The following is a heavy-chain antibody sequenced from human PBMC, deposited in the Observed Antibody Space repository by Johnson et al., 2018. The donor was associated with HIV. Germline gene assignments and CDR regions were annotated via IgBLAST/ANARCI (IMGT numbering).Heavy chain of an antibody. CDR2: INSDGSST. CDR3: AGELGGSGFDV. Sequence: VQLVESGGGLVKPGGSLRLSCAASGFTFSSYWMHWVRQAPGKGLVWVSRINSDGSSTRYADSVKGRFTISRDNAKNSVYLQMNSLRGEDTAVYYCAGELGGSGFDVWGQGTMVTVSS. D-gene: IGHD1-26*01. J-gene: IGHJ3*01. CDR1: GFTFSSYW. V-gene: IGHV3-74*01.